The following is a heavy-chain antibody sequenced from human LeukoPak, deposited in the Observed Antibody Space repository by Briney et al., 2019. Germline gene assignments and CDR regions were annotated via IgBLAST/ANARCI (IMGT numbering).Heavy chain of an antibody. CDR1: GGSISSFY. J-gene: IGHJ3*02. D-gene: IGHD1-26*01. Sequence: PSETLSLTCTVSGGSISSFYWSWIRQPAGKGLEWIGRIDTSGNTNYSPSLKSRVTVSVDRSKNQFSLKLSSVTVADTAVYYCATKVMSGSYWGAFDIWGQGTLATVSS. V-gene: IGHV4-4*07. CDR3: ATKVMSGSYWGAFDI. CDR2: IDTSGNT.